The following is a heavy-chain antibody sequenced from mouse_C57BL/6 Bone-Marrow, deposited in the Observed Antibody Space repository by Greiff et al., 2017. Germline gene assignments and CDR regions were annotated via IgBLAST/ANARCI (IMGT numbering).Heavy chain of an antibody. D-gene: IGHD1-1*01. CDR1: GFTFSDYY. CDR3: ASPITPMDY. Sequence: EVQLVESGGGLVQPGGSLKLSCAASGFTFSDYYMYWVRQTPEKRLEWVAYISNGGGSTYYPDTVKGRFTISREHAKNTLYLQMIRLKSEETSMYYCASPITPMDYWGQGTSVTGSS. CDR2: ISNGGGST. J-gene: IGHJ4*01. V-gene: IGHV5-12*01.